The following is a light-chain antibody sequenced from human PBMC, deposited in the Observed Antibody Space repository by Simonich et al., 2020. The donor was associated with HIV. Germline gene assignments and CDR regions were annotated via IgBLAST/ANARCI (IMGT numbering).Light chain of an antibody. V-gene: IGKV4-1*01. Sequence: DIVMTQSPDSLAVSLGERATINCKSSQSVLYSSNHKNFLAWYQQKPGHPPKLLIYWASTRESGVPDRFSGSGSGTDFTLTISSLQAEDVAVYYCQQYYSTPPTFGQGTKVEIK. J-gene: IGKJ1*01. CDR3: QQYYSTPPT. CDR2: WAS. CDR1: QSVLYSSNHKNF.